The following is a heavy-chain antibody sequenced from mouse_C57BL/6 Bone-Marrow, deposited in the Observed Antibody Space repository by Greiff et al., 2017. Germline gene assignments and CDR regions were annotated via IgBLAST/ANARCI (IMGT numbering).Heavy chain of an antibody. Sequence: VKLQQSGAELARPGASVKLSCKASGYTFTSYGISWVKQRTGQGLEWIGEIYPRSGNNYYNAKFKGKATLTADKSYSTAYMELRSLTAEDSAVYFCARLWFRSYFDDWGKGTTLTVSS. V-gene: IGHV1-81*01. CDR2: IYPRSGNN. D-gene: IGHD2-2*01. CDR1: GYTFTSYG. CDR3: ARLWFRSYFDD. J-gene: IGHJ2*01.